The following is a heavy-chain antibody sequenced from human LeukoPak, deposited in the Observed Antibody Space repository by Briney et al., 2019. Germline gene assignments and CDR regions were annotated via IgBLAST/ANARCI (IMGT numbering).Heavy chain of an antibody. J-gene: IGHJ1*01. Sequence: ASVKVSCKASGYTFTSYAMHWVRQAPGQRLEWMGWINAGNGNTKYSQKFQGRVTITRDTSASTAYMELSGLRSDDTAVYYCAREAGTNWTFGEYFPFWGQGTLVTVSA. V-gene: IGHV1-3*01. CDR3: AREAGTNWTFGEYFPF. CDR1: GYTFTSYA. CDR2: INAGNGNT. D-gene: IGHD1-1*01.